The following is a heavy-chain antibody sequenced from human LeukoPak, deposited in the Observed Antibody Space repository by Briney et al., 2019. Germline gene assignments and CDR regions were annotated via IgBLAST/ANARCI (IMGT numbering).Heavy chain of an antibody. J-gene: IGHJ4*02. CDR3: ASRDDGYKTLDY. V-gene: IGHV3-30*02. Sequence: GGSLRLSCAASGFTFSSYGMHWVRQAPGKGLEWVAFIRYDGSNKYYADSVKGRFTISRDNSKNTLYLQMNSLRAEDTAVYYCASRDDGYKTLDYWGQGTLVTVSS. CDR1: GFTFSSYG. D-gene: IGHD5-24*01. CDR2: IRYDGSNK.